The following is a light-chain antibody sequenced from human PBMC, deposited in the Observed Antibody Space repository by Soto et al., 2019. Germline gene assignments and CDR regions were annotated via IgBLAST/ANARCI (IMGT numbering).Light chain of an antibody. Sequence: QSALTQPASVSGSLGQSITISCTGTSSDVGGYNYVSWYQQQPGKAPKLMISEVSKRPSGVSDRFSGSTSGSTASLTISGLQAEDEAEYYCCSYVGATTYVFGSGTKVTVL. CDR1: SSDVGGYNY. CDR3: CSYVGATTYV. J-gene: IGLJ1*01. CDR2: EVS. V-gene: IGLV2-23*02.